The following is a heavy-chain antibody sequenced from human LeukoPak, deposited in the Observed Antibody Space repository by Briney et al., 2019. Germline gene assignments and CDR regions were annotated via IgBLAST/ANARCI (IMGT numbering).Heavy chain of an antibody. J-gene: IGHJ4*02. CDR1: GFTFSSYG. Sequence: PGGSLRLSCAASGFTFSSYGMHWVRQAPGKGLEWVAVIWYDGSNKYYADSVKGRFTISRDNSKNTLYLQMNSLRAEDTAVYYCARDSSSWYTTPFDYWGQGTLVTVSS. CDR2: IWYDGSNK. V-gene: IGHV3-33*01. CDR3: ARDSSSWYTTPFDY. D-gene: IGHD6-13*01.